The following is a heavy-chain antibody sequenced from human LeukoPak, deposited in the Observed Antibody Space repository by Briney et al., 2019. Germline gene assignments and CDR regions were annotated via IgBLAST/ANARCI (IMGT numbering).Heavy chain of an antibody. CDR1: GYTFTSYG. CDR2: FSAYDGNT. D-gene: IGHD4-17*01. J-gene: IGHJ4*02. CDR3: ARAGVYGDYFDY. V-gene: IGHV1-18*01. Sequence: GASVKVSCKASGYTFTSYGISWVRQAPGQGLEWMGGFSAYDGNTNYAQKLQGRVTMTTDTSTSTAYMELRTLRSDDTAVYYCARAGVYGDYFDYWGQGTLVTVSS.